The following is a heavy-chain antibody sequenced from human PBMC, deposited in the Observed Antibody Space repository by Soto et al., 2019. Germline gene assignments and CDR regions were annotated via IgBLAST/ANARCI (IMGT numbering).Heavy chain of an antibody. CDR2: IIPNLGIT. J-gene: IGHJ4*02. V-gene: IGHV1-69*08. CDR3: ARDKGYCSGASCPDFDY. CDR1: GGTLSSYT. D-gene: IGHD2-15*01. Sequence: QVQLVQSGAEVKKPGSSVKVSCKASGGTLSSYTFSWVRQAPGQGLEWMGRIIPNLGITNYAQKFQCRITIIVDKSTSTADMELSSLRSEDTAVYYCARDKGYCSGASCPDFDYWGQGTLVTVSS.